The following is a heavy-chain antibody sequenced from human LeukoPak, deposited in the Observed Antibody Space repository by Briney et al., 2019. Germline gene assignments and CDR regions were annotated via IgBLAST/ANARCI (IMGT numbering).Heavy chain of an antibody. D-gene: IGHD4-23*01. V-gene: IGHV3-23*01. Sequence: GGSLRLSCAASGFTFSSYWMHWVRQAPGKGLEWVSAISGSGGSTYYADSVKGRFTISRDNSKNTLYLQMNSLRAEDTAVYYCAKYAYYGGNLDYWGQGTLVTVSS. CDR1: GFTFSSYW. J-gene: IGHJ4*02. CDR3: AKYAYYGGNLDY. CDR2: ISGSGGST.